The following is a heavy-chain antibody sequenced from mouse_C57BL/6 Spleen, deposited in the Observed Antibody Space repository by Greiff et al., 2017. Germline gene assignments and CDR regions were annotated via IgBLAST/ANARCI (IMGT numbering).Heavy chain of an antibody. CDR2: IYPRSGNT. D-gene: IGHD1-1*01. J-gene: IGHJ2*01. CDR3: ASSSSPPNYFDY. Sequence: VKLQESGAELARPGASVKLSCKASGYTFTSYGISWVKQRTGQGLEWIGEIYPRSGNTYYNEKFKGKATLTADKSSSTAYMELRSLTSEDSAVYFCASSSSPPNYFDYWGQGTTLTVSS. V-gene: IGHV1-81*01. CDR1: GYTFTSYG.